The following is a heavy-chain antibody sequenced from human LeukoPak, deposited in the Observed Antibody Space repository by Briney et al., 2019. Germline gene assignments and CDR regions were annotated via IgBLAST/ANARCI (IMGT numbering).Heavy chain of an antibody. CDR3: ARGIVVVPAAPGDYYMDV. D-gene: IGHD2-2*01. CDR2: IYHSGST. CDR1: GGSISSGGYY. V-gene: IGHV4-30-2*01. Sequence: SETLSLTCTVSGGSISSGGYYWSWIRQPPGKGLEWIGYIYHSGSTYYNPSLKSRVTISVDRSKNQFSLKLSSVTAADTAVYYCARGIVVVPAAPGDYYMDVWGKGTTVTVSS. J-gene: IGHJ6*03.